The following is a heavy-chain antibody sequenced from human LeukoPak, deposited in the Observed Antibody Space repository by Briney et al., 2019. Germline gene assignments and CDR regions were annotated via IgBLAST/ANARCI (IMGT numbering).Heavy chain of an antibody. V-gene: IGHV1-18*01. Sequence: ASVKVSFKASGYTFTIYGISWVRQAPGQGRGWMGWISAYNGNTNYAQKLQGRVTMTTDTSTSTAYMELRSLRSDDTAVYYCARDALQNYDFWSGYTPGPNWFDPWGQGTLVTVSS. J-gene: IGHJ5*02. CDR2: ISAYNGNT. CDR3: ARDALQNYDFWSGYTPGPNWFDP. D-gene: IGHD3-3*01. CDR1: GYTFTIYG.